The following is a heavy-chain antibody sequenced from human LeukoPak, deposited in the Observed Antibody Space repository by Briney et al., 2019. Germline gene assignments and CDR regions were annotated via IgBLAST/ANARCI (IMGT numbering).Heavy chain of an antibody. CDR2: IIPIFGTA. Sequence: GASVKVSCKASGGTFSSYAISWVRQAPGQGLEWMGGIIPIFGTANYAQKFQGRATITADESTSTAYMELSSLRSEDTAVYYCARVPSLSYYDSSGLYFDYWGQGTLVTVSS. J-gene: IGHJ4*02. V-gene: IGHV1-69*13. CDR3: ARVPSLSYYDSSGLYFDY. CDR1: GGTFSSYA. D-gene: IGHD3-22*01.